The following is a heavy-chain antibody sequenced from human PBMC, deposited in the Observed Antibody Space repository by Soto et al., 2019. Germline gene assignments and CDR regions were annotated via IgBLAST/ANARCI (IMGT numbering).Heavy chain of an antibody. J-gene: IGHJ4*02. CDR2: ILYDGSKE. CDR3: AKGLALMADH. V-gene: IGHV3-30*18. Sequence: GVLRLSCTDSGFSFNTYVMDWVRQAPGKGLEWVARILYDGSKEYYADPVKGRFTISRDNSKNTLYLQMDRLRVEDTAVYFCAKGLALMADHWGQGTPVTVSS. CDR1: GFSFNTYV. D-gene: IGHD2-21*01.